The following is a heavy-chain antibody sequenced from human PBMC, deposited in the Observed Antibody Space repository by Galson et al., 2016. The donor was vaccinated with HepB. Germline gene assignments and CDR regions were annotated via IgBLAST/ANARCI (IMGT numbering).Heavy chain of an antibody. CDR3: AKDAYTWRWLLSFFPDY. CDR2: LSFDGINK. V-gene: IGHV3-30*18. CDR1: GFTFSDYA. Sequence: SLRLSCAASGFTFSDYAMSWVRQAPGKGLEWVAVLSFDGINKYYADSVKGRFTISRDNSKNTVYLQMNSLRAEDTAVYYCAKDAYTWRWLLSFFPDYWGQGTLVTVSS. D-gene: IGHD5-24*01. J-gene: IGHJ4*02.